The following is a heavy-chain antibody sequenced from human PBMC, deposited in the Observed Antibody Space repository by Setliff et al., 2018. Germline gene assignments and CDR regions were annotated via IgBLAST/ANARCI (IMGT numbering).Heavy chain of an antibody. J-gene: IGHJ4*02. Sequence: SETLSLTCAVSGASIRQTSYFWTWVRQPAGKGLEWIGHIYITGNPNVNPSLKSRVAMSLDNSGNQFSLNLQSVTAADTAVYYCTRLYYTSRALYFDIWGQGHLVPSPQ. CDR2: IYITGNP. V-gene: IGHV4-61*09. CDR3: TRLYYTSRALYFDI. CDR1: GASIRQTSYF. D-gene: IGHD3-3*01.